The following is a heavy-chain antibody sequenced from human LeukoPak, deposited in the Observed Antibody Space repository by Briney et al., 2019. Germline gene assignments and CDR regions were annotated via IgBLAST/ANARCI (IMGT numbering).Heavy chain of an antibody. Sequence: SETLSLTCTVSGGSISSYYWNWIRQSPGKGLEWVGYIYYSGSTKNNPSLESRVTISLDTSKNRFSLRLNSVTAADTAVYYCARGDDSKSTYFDYWGQGTLVTVSS. CDR3: ARGDDSKSTYFDY. CDR1: GGSISSYY. J-gene: IGHJ4*02. CDR2: IYYSGST. D-gene: IGHD3-3*01. V-gene: IGHV4-59*01.